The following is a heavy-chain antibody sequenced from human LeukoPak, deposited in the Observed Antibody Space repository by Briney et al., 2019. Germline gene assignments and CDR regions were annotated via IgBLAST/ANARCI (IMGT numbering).Heavy chain of an antibody. V-gene: IGHV4-34*01. Sequence: SETLSLTCAVYGGSFSGYYWSWIRQPPGKGLEWIGEINHSGSTNYNPSLKSRVTISVDTSKNQFSLKLSSVTAADTAVYYCARGVPEDAFDIWGQGTMFTVSS. D-gene: IGHD1-1*01. CDR3: ARGVPEDAFDI. CDR1: GGSFSGYY. J-gene: IGHJ3*02. CDR2: INHSGST.